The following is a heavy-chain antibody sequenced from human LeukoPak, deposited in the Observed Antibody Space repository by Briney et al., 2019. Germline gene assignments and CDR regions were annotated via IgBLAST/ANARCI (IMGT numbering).Heavy chain of an antibody. CDR3: ALWDDGSTSIVY. Sequence: PSETLSLTCAVSGYSISSGHYWAWIRQPPGKGLEWVAAIYHSGSTYYKPSLKTRLTISMDTSKNQFSLRLTSVTAADTAVYYCALWDDGSTSIVYWGQGTLVTVSS. D-gene: IGHD2-15*01. CDR2: IYHSGST. CDR1: GYSISSGHY. J-gene: IGHJ4*02. V-gene: IGHV4-38-2*01.